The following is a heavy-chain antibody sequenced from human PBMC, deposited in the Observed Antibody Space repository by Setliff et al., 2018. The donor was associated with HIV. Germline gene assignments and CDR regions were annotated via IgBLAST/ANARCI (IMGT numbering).Heavy chain of an antibody. D-gene: IGHD3-22*01. J-gene: IGHJ4*02. V-gene: IGHV4-30-4*08. CDR2: IYDSEST. Sequence: SETLSLTCTVSGGSISSGDYYWSWIRQPPGKGLEWIGNIYDSESTYYNPSLKSRVTISVDTSKNHFSLKLNSVTAADTAVYYCARDYYYDSRGYRYFDYWGQGTLVTVSS. CDR1: GGSISSGDYY. CDR3: ARDYYYDSRGYRYFDY.